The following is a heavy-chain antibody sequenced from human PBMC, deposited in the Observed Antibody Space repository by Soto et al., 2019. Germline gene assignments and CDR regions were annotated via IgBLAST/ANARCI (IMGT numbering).Heavy chain of an antibody. J-gene: IGHJ5*02. CDR1: GFTVSSTNY. V-gene: IGHV3-53*01. CDR2: IYPGDTT. CDR3: HGYGS. Sequence: EVQLVESGGGMIQPGGSLRLSCVVSGFTVSSTNYMSWVRQAPGKGLEWVSVIYPGDTTFDADSVKGRFTISRDNSKNTLYLQMNSLRAEDTAVYYYHGYGSWGQGTLVTVYS. D-gene: IGHD5-12*01.